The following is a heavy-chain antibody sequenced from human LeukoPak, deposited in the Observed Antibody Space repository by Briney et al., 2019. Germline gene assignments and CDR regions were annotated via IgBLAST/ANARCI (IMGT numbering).Heavy chain of an antibody. V-gene: IGHV3-7*03. CDR1: GFTFNNYA. CDR2: IKQDGSEK. D-gene: IGHD3-22*01. CDR3: ARDGPNYYDSSGYYPLEIDY. Sequence: GGSLRLSCVASGFTFNNYAMSWVRQAPGKGLEWVANIKQDGSEKYYVDSVKGRFTISRDNAKNSLYLQMNSLRAEDTAVYYCARDGPNYYDSSGYYPLEIDYWGQGTLVTVSS. J-gene: IGHJ4*02.